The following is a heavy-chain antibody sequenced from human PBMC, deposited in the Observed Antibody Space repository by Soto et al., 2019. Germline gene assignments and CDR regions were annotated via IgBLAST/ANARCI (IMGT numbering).Heavy chain of an antibody. D-gene: IGHD6-13*01. CDR1: GGSISSGGYY. CDR2: IYNNWAT. CDR3: ARDVLAATGTPRLYFYYGLDV. Sequence: TLSLTCSGSGGSISSGGYYGSWVRHHPGKGLEWIGYIYNNWATYYNPSLKGRLTISLDTSENRFSLKLNSVTAADTAVYYCARDVLAATGTPRLYFYYGLDVWGQGTEVTVYS. J-gene: IGHJ6*02. V-gene: IGHV4-31*03.